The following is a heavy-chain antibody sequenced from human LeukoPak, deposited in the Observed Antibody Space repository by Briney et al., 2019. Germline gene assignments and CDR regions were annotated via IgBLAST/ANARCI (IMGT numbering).Heavy chain of an antibody. J-gene: IGHJ3*02. Sequence: ASVKVSCKASGYTFTGYYMHWVRQAPGQGLEWMGWINPNSGGTNYAQKVQGRVTMTRDTSISTAYMELSRLRSDDTAVYYCARDGRFLEWLLRQSGAFDIWGQGTMVTVSS. V-gene: IGHV1-2*02. CDR2: INPNSGGT. D-gene: IGHD3-3*01. CDR1: GYTFTGYY. CDR3: ARDGRFLEWLLRQSGAFDI.